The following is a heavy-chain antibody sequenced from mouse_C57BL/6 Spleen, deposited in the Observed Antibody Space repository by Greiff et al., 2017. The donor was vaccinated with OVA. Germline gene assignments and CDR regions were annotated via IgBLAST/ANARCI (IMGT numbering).Heavy chain of an antibody. J-gene: IGHJ1*03. CDR2: ILPSIGRT. D-gene: IGHD1-1*01. CDR3: ARGYYYGSSYDWYFDV. V-gene: IGHV15-2*01. Sequence: SGSELRSPGSSVKLSCKDFDSEVFPIAYMSWVRQKPGHGFEWIGGILPSIGRTIYGEKFEDKATLDADTLSNTAYLELNSLTSEDSAIYYCARGYYYGSSYDWYFDVWGTGTTVTVSS. CDR1: DSEVFPIAY.